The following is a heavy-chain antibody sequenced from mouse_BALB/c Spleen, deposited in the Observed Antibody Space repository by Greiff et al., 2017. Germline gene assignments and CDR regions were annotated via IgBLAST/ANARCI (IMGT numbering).Heavy chain of an antibody. D-gene: IGHD2-2*01. V-gene: IGHV5-12-1*01. J-gene: IGHJ2*01. CDR2: ISSGGGST. CDR3: ARRLKRGYLYYFDY. Sequence: EVMLVESGGGLVKPGGSLKLSCAASGFAFSSYDMSWVRQTPEKRLEWVAYISSGGGSTYYPDTVKGRFTISRDNAKNTLYLQMSSLKSEDTAMYYCARRLKRGYLYYFDYWGQGTTLTVSS. CDR1: GFAFSSYD.